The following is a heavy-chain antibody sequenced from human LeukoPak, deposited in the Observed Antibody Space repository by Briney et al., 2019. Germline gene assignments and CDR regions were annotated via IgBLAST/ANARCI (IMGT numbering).Heavy chain of an antibody. D-gene: IGHD6-13*01. CDR3: ARHFSSSWSNWFDP. CDR2: IYYSGST. CDR1: GGSISSSSYY. V-gene: IGHV4-39*01. J-gene: IGHJ5*02. Sequence: SETLSLTCTVSGGSISSSSYYWGWIRQPPGKGLEWIGSIYYSGSTYYNPSLKSRVTISVDTSKNQFSPKLSSVTAADTAVYYCARHFSSSWSNWFDPWGQGTLVTVSS.